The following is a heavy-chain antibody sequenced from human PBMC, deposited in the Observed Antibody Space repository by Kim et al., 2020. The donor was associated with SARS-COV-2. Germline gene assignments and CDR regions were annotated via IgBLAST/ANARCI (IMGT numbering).Heavy chain of an antibody. CDR1: GFTFDDYG. CDR3: ARDWETGTTLHWFDP. D-gene: IGHD1-1*01. Sequence: GGSLRLSCAASGFTFDDYGMSWVRQAPGKGLEWVSAINWNGGSTGYADSVKGRFTISRDNAKNSLYLQMNSLRAEDTALYHCARDWETGTTLHWFDPWGQGTLVTVSS. CDR2: INWNGGST. V-gene: IGHV3-20*01. J-gene: IGHJ5*02.